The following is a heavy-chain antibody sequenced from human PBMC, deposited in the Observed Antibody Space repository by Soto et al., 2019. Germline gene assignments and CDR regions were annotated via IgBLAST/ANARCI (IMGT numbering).Heavy chain of an antibody. CDR3: AKDFAREAFDY. CDR2: ISYDGSNK. V-gene: IGHV3-30*18. CDR1: GFTFSNFG. Sequence: PGGPLRLSYAAAGFTFSNFGMHRVRQAPGKGLEWVAVISYDGSNKYYADSVKGRFTISRDNSKNTLYLQMNSLRAEDTAVYYCAKDFAREAFDYWGQGTLVTVSS. J-gene: IGHJ4*02.